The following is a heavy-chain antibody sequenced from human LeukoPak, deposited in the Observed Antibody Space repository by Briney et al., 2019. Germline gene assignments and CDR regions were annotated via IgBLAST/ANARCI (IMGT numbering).Heavy chain of an antibody. J-gene: IGHJ4*02. Sequence: GGSLRLSCAASGFTFSSYGMHWVRQAPGKGLEWVAFIRYDGSNKYYADSVKGRFTISRDNSKNTLYLQMNSLRAEDTAGYYCAKDRPYSSSWFSYFDYWGQGTLVTVSS. V-gene: IGHV3-30*02. CDR1: GFTFSSYG. CDR3: AKDRPYSSSWFSYFDY. CDR2: IRYDGSNK. D-gene: IGHD6-13*01.